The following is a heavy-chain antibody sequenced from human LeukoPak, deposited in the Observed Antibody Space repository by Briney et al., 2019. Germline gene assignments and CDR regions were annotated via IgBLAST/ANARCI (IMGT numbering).Heavy chain of an antibody. CDR3: ARHYLYGDPPAFDI. Sequence: PSETLSLTCAVYGGSFSGYYWSWIRQPPGKGLEWIGYMYSRGSTNDNPSLKSRVTISRDTSKNQLSLRVTSVTAADTAMYYCARHYLYGDPPAFDIWGQGTMVTVSS. CDR1: GGSFSGYY. V-gene: IGHV4-59*08. D-gene: IGHD4-17*01. CDR2: MYSRGST. J-gene: IGHJ3*02.